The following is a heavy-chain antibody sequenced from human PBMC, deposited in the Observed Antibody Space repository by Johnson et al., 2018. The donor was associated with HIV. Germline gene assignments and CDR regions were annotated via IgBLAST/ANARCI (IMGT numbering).Heavy chain of an antibody. Sequence: EVQLVESGGGLVQPGGSLRLSCAASGFTVSSNYMSWVRQAPGKGLEWVSVIYSGGSTYYADSVKGRFTISRDNSKNTLFLQMHSLRAEDTAVYGCTVESSFYSGNDSAAFDMWGQGTKVTVSS. CDR2: IYSGGST. CDR3: TVESSFYSGNDSAAFDM. D-gene: IGHD5-12*01. V-gene: IGHV3-66*02. J-gene: IGHJ3*02. CDR1: GFTVSSNY.